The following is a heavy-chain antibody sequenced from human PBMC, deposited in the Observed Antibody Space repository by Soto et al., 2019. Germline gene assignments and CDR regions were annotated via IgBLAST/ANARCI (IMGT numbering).Heavy chain of an antibody. V-gene: IGHV1-69*13. CDR3: ARAVRDELRYFDWLFLDY. Sequence: GASVKVSCKASGGTFSSYAISWVRQAPGQGLEWMGGIIPIFGTANYAQKFQGRVTITADESTRTAYMELSSLRSEDTAVYYCARAVRDELRYFDWLFLDYWGQGTLVTVSS. CDR1: GGTFSSYA. J-gene: IGHJ4*02. D-gene: IGHD3-9*01. CDR2: IIPIFGTA.